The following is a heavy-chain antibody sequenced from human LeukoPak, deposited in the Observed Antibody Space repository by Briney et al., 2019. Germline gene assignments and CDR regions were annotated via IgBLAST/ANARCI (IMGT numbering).Heavy chain of an antibody. J-gene: IGHJ4*02. D-gene: IGHD6-19*01. CDR3: AREPGYSSGWYVG. V-gene: IGHV1-2*02. CDR2: INPNSGGT. Sequence: GASVKVSCKASGYTFTGYYMHWVRQAPGQGLEWMGWINPNSGGTNYAQKFQGRATMTRDTSISTAYMELSRLRSDDTAVYYCAREPGYSSGWYVGWGQGTLVTVSS. CDR1: GYTFTGYY.